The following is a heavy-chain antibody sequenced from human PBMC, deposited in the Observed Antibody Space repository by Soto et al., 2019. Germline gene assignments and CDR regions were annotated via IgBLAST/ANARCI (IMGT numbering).Heavy chain of an antibody. V-gene: IGHV4-61*01. CDR3: ARASNKRGYSYGPDY. CDR2: IYYSGST. CDR1: GGSVSSGSYC. D-gene: IGHD5-18*01. Sequence: SETLSLTCTVSGGSVSSGSYCWSWIRQPPGKGLEWIGYIYYSGSTNYNPSLKSRVTISVDTSKNQFSLKLSSVTAADTAVYYCARASNKRGYSYGPDYWGQGTLVTVSS. J-gene: IGHJ4*02.